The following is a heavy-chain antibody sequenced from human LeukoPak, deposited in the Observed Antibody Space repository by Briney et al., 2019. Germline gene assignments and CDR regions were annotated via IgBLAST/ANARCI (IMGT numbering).Heavy chain of an antibody. CDR1: GDSSNNRDSY. V-gene: IGHV4-39*01. J-gene: IGHJ5*02. CDR3: ARHAYNYGLDYFDP. D-gene: IGHD5-24*01. Sequence: PSETLSLTCTVSGDSSNNRDSYWGWIRQPPGKGLQWIGSIYYSGGTYYNPSLKSRVRMSVDTSKNHFSLELTSVTAADTAVYYCARHAYNYGLDYFDPWGQGTLVTVSS. CDR2: IYYSGGT.